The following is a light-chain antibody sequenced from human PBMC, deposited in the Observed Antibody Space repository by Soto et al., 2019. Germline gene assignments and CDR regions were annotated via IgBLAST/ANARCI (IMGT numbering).Light chain of an antibody. CDR2: GAS. CDR1: QSVSMW. J-gene: IGKJ1*01. V-gene: IGKV1-5*01. Sequence: DTQMTQSPSTLSASVGDTVTITCRASQSVSMWLAWFQQKPGKAPRLLIYGASNLESGVPSRFSGSGSGTQFTLTISSLQPEDAATYYCQQDNTYLTWTFGQGTKVEIK. CDR3: QQDNTYLTWT.